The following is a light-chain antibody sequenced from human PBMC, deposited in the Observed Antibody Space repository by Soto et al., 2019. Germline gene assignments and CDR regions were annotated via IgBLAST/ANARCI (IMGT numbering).Light chain of an antibody. V-gene: IGKV3-20*01. Sequence: IVLTQSPGTLSLSPGERATLSCRASQSISATHLAWYQQRPGQAPRLLLYGASSRATGIPDRFSGSGSGTDFTLTISRMEPEDFAVVYCQHYGSSPLTFGGGTKVEIK. CDR1: QSISATH. J-gene: IGKJ4*01. CDR3: QHYGSSPLT. CDR2: GAS.